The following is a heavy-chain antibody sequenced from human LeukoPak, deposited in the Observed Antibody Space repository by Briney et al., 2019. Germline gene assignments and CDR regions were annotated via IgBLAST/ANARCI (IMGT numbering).Heavy chain of an antibody. CDR2: INHSGIT. CDR3: ARVVATIYYYYYMDV. J-gene: IGHJ6*03. CDR1: GGSYSDYY. D-gene: IGHD5-12*01. Sequence: PSETLSLTCGVYGGSYSDYYWSWIRQPPGKGLEWIGEINHSGITNYNPSLKSRVTISLDTSKNQFSLKLSSVTAADTAVYYCARVVATIYYYYYMDVWGKGTTVTISS. V-gene: IGHV4-34*01.